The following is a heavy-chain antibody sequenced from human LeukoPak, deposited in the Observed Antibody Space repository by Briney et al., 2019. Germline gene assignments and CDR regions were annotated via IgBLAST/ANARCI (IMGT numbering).Heavy chain of an antibody. Sequence: GGSLRLSCAASGFTFSSYAMSWVRQAPGKGLEWVSSISSSSSYIYYADSVKGRFTISRDNAKNSLYLQMNSLSVEDTAVYFCARALASAVDYWGQGTLVTVSS. CDR3: ARALASAVDY. D-gene: IGHD6-13*01. J-gene: IGHJ4*02. CDR1: GFTFSSYA. V-gene: IGHV3-21*01. CDR2: ISSSSSYI.